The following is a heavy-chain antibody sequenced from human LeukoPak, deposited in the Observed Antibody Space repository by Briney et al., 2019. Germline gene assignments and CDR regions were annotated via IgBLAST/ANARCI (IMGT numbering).Heavy chain of an antibody. CDR3: ARHVPPYCCDSSGSNFDY. V-gene: IGHV4-39*01. CDR2: IYYSGSS. D-gene: IGHD3-22*01. J-gene: IGHJ4*02. Sequence: SETLSLTCTVSGCSISSSSYSWGWIRQPPGKGLEWIASIYYSGSSYYNPSRKSRVTISVDTSKNQFSLRLSSVTAADTAVYYCARHVPPYCCDSSGSNFDYWGQGTLVTVSS. CDR1: GCSISSSSYS.